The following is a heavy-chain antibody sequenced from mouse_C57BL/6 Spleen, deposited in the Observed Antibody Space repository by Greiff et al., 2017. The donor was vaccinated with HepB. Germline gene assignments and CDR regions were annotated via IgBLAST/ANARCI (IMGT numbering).Heavy chain of an antibody. CDR3: ARRHYYGPFDY. J-gene: IGHJ2*01. CDR2: INPNNGGT. CDR1: GYTFTDYN. Sequence: EVKLVESGPELVKPGASVKIPCKASGYTFTDYNMDWVKQSHGKSLEWIGDINPNNGGTIYNQKFKGKATLTVDKSSSTAYMELRSLTSEDTAVYYCARRHYYGPFDYWGQGTTLTVSS. D-gene: IGHD1-2*01. V-gene: IGHV1-18*01.